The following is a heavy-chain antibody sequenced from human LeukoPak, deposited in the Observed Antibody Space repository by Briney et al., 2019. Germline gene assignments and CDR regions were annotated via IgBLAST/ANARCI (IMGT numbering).Heavy chain of an antibody. D-gene: IGHD2-21*02. CDR3: ARQYCGGDCYPFDY. CDR2: ISYDGSNK. Sequence: GGSLRLSCAASGFTFSSYALHWVRQAPGKGLDWVAVISYDGSNKYYADSVKGRFTISRDNSKNTLYLQMNSLRAEDTALYYCARQYCGGDCYPFDYWGQGTLVTVSS. V-gene: IGHV3-30*04. J-gene: IGHJ4*02. CDR1: GFTFSSYA.